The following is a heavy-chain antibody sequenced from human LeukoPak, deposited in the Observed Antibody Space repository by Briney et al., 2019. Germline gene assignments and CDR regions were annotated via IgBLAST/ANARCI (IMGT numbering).Heavy chain of an antibody. D-gene: IGHD3-22*01. CDR1: GFTFSSYG. V-gene: IGHV3-33*01. Sequence: GRSLRLSCAASGFTFSSYGMHWVRQAPGKGLEWVADIWYDGSNKYYADSVKGRFTISRDNSKNTLYLQMNSLRAEDTAVYYCASPLDSSGCYLGYWGQGTLVTVSS. J-gene: IGHJ4*02. CDR2: IWYDGSNK. CDR3: ASPLDSSGCYLGY.